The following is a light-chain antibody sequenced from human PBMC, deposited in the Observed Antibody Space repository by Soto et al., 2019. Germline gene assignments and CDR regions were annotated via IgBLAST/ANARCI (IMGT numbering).Light chain of an antibody. V-gene: IGKV1-39*01. CDR2: ATS. CDR1: QSVSSY. CDR3: QQSTTTPLT. J-gene: IGKJ4*01. Sequence: DIQMTQSPSSLSASVGDRITITCRASQSVSSYLNWYQQKPGKAPKLLIRATSSLQSGVPSRFSGSGSGTDFTLTISSPQPEDFATYYCQQSTTTPLTFGGGTKVEIK.